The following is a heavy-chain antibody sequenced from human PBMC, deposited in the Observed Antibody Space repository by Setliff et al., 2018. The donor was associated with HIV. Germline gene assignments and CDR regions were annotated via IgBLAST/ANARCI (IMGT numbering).Heavy chain of an antibody. J-gene: IGHJ6*03. Sequence: SVKVSCKASGGTFSRLAISWVRQAPGQGLEWMGGIIPIYGTVNYAQKFQGRVTITADESTSTAYMELSSLRSEDTAVYYCARGIQPFYYYYMDVWGKGTTVTVSS. V-gene: IGHV1-69*13. CDR3: ARGIQPFYYYYMDV. CDR1: GGTFSRLA. D-gene: IGHD2-2*01. CDR2: IIPIYGTV.